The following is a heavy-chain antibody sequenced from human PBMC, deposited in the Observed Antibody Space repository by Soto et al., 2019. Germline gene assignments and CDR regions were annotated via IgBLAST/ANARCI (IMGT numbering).Heavy chain of an antibody. Sequence: SETLSLTCAVYGGSFSGYYWSWIRQPPGKGLEWIGEINHSGSTNYNPSLKSRVTISVDTSKNQFSLRLSSVTAADTAVYYCARGYFYYMDVWGKGTTATVSS. CDR1: GGSFSGYY. V-gene: IGHV4-34*09. CDR3: ARGYFYYMDV. J-gene: IGHJ6*03. CDR2: INHSGST.